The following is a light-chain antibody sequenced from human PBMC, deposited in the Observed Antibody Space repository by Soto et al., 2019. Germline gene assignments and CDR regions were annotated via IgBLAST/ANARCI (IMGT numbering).Light chain of an antibody. CDR1: SSISGST. CDR3: AAGDDTLNGLL. Sequence: QSVLTQPPSASGTPGQRVTISCSGGSSISGSTVNWYQQLPGTAPKLLIYNHNQRPSGVPDRFSASKSGTSAALAISGPQSDDEADYFCAAGDDTLNGLLFGGGTKVTVL. J-gene: IGLJ3*02. V-gene: IGLV1-44*01. CDR2: NHN.